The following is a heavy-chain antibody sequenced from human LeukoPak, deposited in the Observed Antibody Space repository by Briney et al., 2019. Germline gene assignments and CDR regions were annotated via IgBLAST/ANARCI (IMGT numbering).Heavy chain of an antibody. J-gene: IGHJ6*04. Sequence: ASVKVSCKASGFTFTNYNLHWVRQAPGQGLEWMGWISAYNGNTNYAQKLQGRVTMTTDTSTSTAYMELRSLRSDDTAVYYCARGTHLWFGESMDVWGKGTTVTISS. CDR3: ARGTHLWFGESMDV. V-gene: IGHV1-18*01. CDR2: ISAYNGNT. D-gene: IGHD3-10*01. CDR1: GFTFTNYN.